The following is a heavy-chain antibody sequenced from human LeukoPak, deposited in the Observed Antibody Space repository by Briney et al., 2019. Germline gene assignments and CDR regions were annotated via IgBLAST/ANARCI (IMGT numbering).Heavy chain of an antibody. CDR3: ARRQVYYGSSGHFN. CDR2: IYHSGST. CDR1: GYSISSGYY. D-gene: IGHD3-22*01. V-gene: IGHV4-38-2*02. Sequence: SETLSLTCTVSGYSISSGYYWGWIRQPQGKGLEWIGSIYHSGSTYYNPSLKSRVTISVDTSKNQFSLKLSSVTAADTAVYYCARRQVYYGSSGHFNWGQGTLVTVSS. J-gene: IGHJ4*02.